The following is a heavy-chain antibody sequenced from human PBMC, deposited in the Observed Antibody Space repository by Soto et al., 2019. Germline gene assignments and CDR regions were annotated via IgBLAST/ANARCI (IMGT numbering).Heavy chain of an antibody. CDR3: ARSVTIFGVVTPVFDY. V-gene: IGHV4-39*01. J-gene: IGHJ4*02. CDR2: IYYSGST. D-gene: IGHD3-3*01. Sequence: QLQLQESGPGLVKPSETLSLTCTVSGGSISSSSYYWGWIRQPPGKGLEWIGSIYYSGSTYYNPSLKSRVTISVDTSKNQFSLKLSSVTAADTAVYYCARSVTIFGVVTPVFDYWGQGTLVTVSS. CDR1: GGSISSSSYY.